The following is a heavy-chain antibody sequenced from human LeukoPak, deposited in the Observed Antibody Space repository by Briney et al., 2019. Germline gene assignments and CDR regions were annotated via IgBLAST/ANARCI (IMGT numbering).Heavy chain of an antibody. J-gene: IGHJ4*02. CDR1: GYTFTGYY. CDR2: INPNSGGT. V-gene: IGHV1-2*02. D-gene: IGHD4-17*01. Sequence: ASVKVSCKASGYTFTGYYLHWVRQAPGQGLEWMGWINPNSGGTKYAQKFQGRGTMTRDTSISTAYMELRSLRSDDTAVYYCARDSYDYGDYGGLGYWGQGTLVTVSS. CDR3: ARDSYDYGDYGGLGY.